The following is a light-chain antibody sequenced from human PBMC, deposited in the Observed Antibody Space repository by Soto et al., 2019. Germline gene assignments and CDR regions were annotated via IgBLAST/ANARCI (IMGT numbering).Light chain of an antibody. CDR2: EGI. V-gene: IGLV2-23*01. J-gene: IGLJ1*01. CDR3: CSYVGATTSV. Sequence: QSVLTQPASVSGSPGQSITISCSGTSSNIGGYNVVSWHQQHPGKAPKVIVYEGIKRPSAVSGRFSGSTSGSTASLTISGLQAEDEAEYYCCSYVGATTSVFRSGTKVTVL. CDR1: SSNIGGYNV.